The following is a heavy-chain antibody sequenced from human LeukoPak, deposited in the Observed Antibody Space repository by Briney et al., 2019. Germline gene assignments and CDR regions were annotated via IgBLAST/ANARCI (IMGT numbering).Heavy chain of an antibody. D-gene: IGHD5-24*01. Sequence: SETLSLTCTVSGGSISSSSYYWGWIRQPPGKGLEWIGSIYYSGSTYYNPSLKSRVTISVDTSKNQFSLKLSSVTAADTAVYYCARDWDSKRWLPSAFDYWGQGTLVTVSS. CDR1: GGSISSSSYY. CDR3: ARDWDSKRWLPSAFDY. V-gene: IGHV4-39*07. J-gene: IGHJ4*02. CDR2: IYYSGST.